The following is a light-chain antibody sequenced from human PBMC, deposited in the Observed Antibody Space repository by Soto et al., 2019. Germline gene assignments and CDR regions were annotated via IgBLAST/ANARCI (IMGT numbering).Light chain of an antibody. V-gene: IGKV1-39*01. CDR1: QSVRTY. Sequence: DTQMIQSPSSLSASVGDRVTITCRASQSVRTYLNWYQQKPGKAPKLLIYAASSLQSGVPSRFSGSGSGTDFTLTISGLQPEDVATYYCQQTYSTPAFGQGTKVEIK. CDR3: QQTYSTPA. CDR2: AAS. J-gene: IGKJ1*01.